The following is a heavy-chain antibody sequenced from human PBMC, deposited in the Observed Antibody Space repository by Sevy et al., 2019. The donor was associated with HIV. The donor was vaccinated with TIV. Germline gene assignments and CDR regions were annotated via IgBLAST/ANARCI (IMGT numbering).Heavy chain of an antibody. CDR1: GFTFSNYA. V-gene: IGHV3-23*01. Sequence: RGSLRLSCAASGFTFSNYAMSWVRQAPGKGLEWVSTFSFGCGKINYADSVKGRFTISRDNSKNTLYLQMNSLRAEDTALYYCGREGCSKPHDYWGQGTLVTVSS. CDR3: GREGCSKPHDY. CDR2: FSFGCGKI. J-gene: IGHJ4*02. D-gene: IGHD2-2*01.